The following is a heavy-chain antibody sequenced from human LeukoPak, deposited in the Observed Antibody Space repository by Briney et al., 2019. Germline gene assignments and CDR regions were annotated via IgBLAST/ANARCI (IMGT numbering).Heavy chain of an antibody. D-gene: IGHD5-24*01. J-gene: IGHJ4*02. V-gene: IGHV4-30-2*01. Sequence: SETLSLTCAVSGGSISSGGYSWSWIRQPPGKGLEWIGHIYHSGSTYYNPSLKSRVTISVDRSKNQFSLKLSSVTAADTAVYYCASSEMATMGFDYWGQGTLVTVSS. CDR1: GGSISSGGYS. CDR3: ASSEMATMGFDY. CDR2: IYHSGST.